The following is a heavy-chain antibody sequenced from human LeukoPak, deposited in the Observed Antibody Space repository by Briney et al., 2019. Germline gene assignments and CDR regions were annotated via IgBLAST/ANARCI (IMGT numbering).Heavy chain of an antibody. V-gene: IGHV3-30*18. CDR2: ISYDGSNK. Sequence: GGPLRLSCAASGFTFSSYGMHWVRQAPGKGLEWVAVISYDGSNKYYADSVKGRFTISRDNSKNTLYLQMNSLRAEDTAVYYCAKDWSRSEPGFCWGQGTLVTVSS. D-gene: IGHD3-3*01. CDR1: GFTFSSYG. CDR3: AKDWSRSEPGFC. J-gene: IGHJ4*02.